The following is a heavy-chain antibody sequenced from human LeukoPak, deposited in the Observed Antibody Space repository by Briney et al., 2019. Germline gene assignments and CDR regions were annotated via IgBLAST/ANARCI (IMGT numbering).Heavy chain of an antibody. J-gene: IGHJ4*02. D-gene: IGHD3-22*01. V-gene: IGHV1-46*01. CDR3: ARSYDSSGYYGLEDY. CDR1: GYTFTSYY. CDR2: INPSGGST. Sequence: ASVKVSCKASGYTFTSYYMHWVRQAPGQGLEWMGVINPSGGSTSYAQKFQGRVTMTRDTSTTTVYMELSSLRSDDTAVYYCARSYDSSGYYGLEDYWGQGTLVTVSS.